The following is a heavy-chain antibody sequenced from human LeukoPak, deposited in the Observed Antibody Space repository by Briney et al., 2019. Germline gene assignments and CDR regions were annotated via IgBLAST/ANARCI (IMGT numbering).Heavy chain of an antibody. CDR3: AKGAYDYIEVAYFDY. CDR1: GFTISSYF. Sequence: GGSLRLSCAASGFTISSYFMSWFRQAPGKGLEWVSGIIGSGGSTYYADSVKGRFTISRDNSKNTLYLQVNSLTAEDTAVYYCAKGAYDYIEVAYFDYWGQGTLVTVSS. J-gene: IGHJ4*02. CDR2: IIGSGGST. V-gene: IGHV3-23*01. D-gene: IGHD5-12*01.